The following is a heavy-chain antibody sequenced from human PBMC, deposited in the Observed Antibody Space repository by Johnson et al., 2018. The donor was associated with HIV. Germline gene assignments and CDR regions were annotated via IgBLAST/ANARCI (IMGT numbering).Heavy chain of an antibody. Sequence: EVQLVESGGGLVQPGRSLRLSCAASGFTFDDYAMHWVRQAPGKGLEWVSGISWNSGSIGYADSVKGRFTISRDNAKNTLYLHMNSLRAEDTAVYYCAREVDGFDIWGHGTMVTVSS. CDR2: ISWNSGSI. V-gene: IGHV3-9*01. CDR3: AREVDGFDI. CDR1: GFTFDDYA. J-gene: IGHJ3*02.